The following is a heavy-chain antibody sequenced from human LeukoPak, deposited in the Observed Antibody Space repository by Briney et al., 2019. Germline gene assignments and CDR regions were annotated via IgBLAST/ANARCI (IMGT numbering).Heavy chain of an antibody. D-gene: IGHD4-23*01. CDR3: ARGGNPRFFDY. V-gene: IGHV3-7*01. CDR1: GFTFSNYW. J-gene: IGHJ4*02. Sequence: VGSLRLSCAASGFTFSNYWLNWVRQAPGKGLEWVANIKQDGSEKYYVDSVKGRFTISRDNAKNSLYLQMNSLTAEDTAVYYCARGGNPRFFDYWGQGTLVTVSS. CDR2: IKQDGSEK.